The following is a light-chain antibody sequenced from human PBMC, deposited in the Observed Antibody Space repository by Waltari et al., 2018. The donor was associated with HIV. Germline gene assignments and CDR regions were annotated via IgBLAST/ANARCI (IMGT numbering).Light chain of an antibody. Sequence: QSALTQPASVSGSPGPSITLSPTATSIDLCGYHYFSWYQPHPCKAPKLMIYDVSNRPSGVSNRFSGSKSGNTASLTISGLQAEDEADYYCSSYTSSSTWVFGGGTKLTVL. J-gene: IGLJ3*02. CDR2: DVS. CDR3: SSYTSSSTWV. CDR1: SIDLCGYHY. V-gene: IGLV2-14*01.